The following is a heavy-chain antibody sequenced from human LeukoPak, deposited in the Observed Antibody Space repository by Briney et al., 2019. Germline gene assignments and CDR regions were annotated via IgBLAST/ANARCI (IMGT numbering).Heavy chain of an antibody. Sequence: ASVKVSCKTSGYTFTGYYIHWVRQAPGLGLEWMGWINPNSGGTNYAQKFLGRVTMTRDTSVSTAYMELSRLTSDDTATYYCARVGDDSSGYPTLWGQGSLVTVSS. CDR2: INPNSGGT. V-gene: IGHV1-2*02. J-gene: IGHJ4*02. CDR3: ARVGDDSSGYPTL. CDR1: GYTFTGYY. D-gene: IGHD3-22*01.